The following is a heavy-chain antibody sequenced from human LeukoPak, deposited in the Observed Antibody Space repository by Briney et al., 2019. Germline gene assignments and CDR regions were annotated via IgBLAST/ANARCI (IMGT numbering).Heavy chain of an antibody. J-gene: IGHJ4*02. Sequence: GGSLRLSCAASGFTFKNYAMSWVRQAPGKGLEWVSGIKVSGGSTDYADSVKGRFTISRDNSRNTMFLQMNSLRAEDTAVYYCARGYWNYAYWGQGTLVTVSS. CDR2: IKVSGGST. CDR3: ARGYWNYAY. D-gene: IGHD1-7*01. V-gene: IGHV3-23*01. CDR1: GFTFKNYA.